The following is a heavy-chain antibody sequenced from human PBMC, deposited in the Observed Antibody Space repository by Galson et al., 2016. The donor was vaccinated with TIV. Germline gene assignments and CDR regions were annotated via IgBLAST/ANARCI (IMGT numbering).Heavy chain of an antibody. D-gene: IGHD6-19*01. V-gene: IGHV3-33*06. CDR2: IWFDGGNK. CDR3: AKPSLEQWREHYYYVMDA. CDR1: GFTFSLYG. Sequence: SLRLSCAASGFTFSLYGMHWVRQAPGKGLEWVAVIWFDGGNKYYADSVKGRFTLSRDNSQNTLYLQMSSLRAEDTAVYYCAKPSLEQWREHYYYVMDAWGQGTTVTVSS. J-gene: IGHJ6*02.